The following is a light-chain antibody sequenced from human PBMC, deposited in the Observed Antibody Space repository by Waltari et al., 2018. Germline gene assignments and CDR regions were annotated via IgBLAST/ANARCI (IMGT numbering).Light chain of an antibody. J-gene: IGKJ1*01. CDR2: PAA. CDR1: QTGDKY. V-gene: IGKV1-39*01. CDR3: QQSYFAPWT. Sequence: DIQMTQSPSSLSASVGDRVTITCRASQTGDKYFNWYQQKPGKAPKLLIYPAARLKSWVPSRFSGSGSGTDFTLTISSLQPEDFATYYCQQSYFAPWTFGQGTKVESK.